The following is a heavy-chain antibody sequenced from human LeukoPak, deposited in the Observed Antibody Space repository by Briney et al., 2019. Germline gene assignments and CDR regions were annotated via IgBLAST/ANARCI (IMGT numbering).Heavy chain of an antibody. J-gene: IGHJ4*02. CDR1: GFTFSDYY. CDR3: ARDVLGVVIAFDY. V-gene: IGHV3-11*06. CDR2: ISSSSSYT. D-gene: IGHD2-21*01. Sequence: GGSLRLSCAASGFTFSDYYMSWIRQAPGKGLEWVSYISSSSSYTNYADSVKGRFTISRDNAKNSLYLQMNSLRAEDTAVYYCARDVLGVVIAFDYWGQGTLVTVSS.